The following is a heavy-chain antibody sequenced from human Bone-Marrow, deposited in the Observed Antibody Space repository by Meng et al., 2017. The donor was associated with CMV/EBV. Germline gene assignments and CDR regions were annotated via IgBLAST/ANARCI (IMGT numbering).Heavy chain of an antibody. CDR1: RFTFSTYG. CDR2: ISSSSTI. CDR3: ARELRFLEGYYYYGMDV. V-gene: IGHV3-69-1*02. D-gene: IGHD3-3*01. Sequence: GESLKISCAASRFTFSTYGMNWVRQAPGKGLEWVSSISSSSTIYYADSVKGRFTISRDNAKNSLYLQMNSLRAEDTAVYYCARELRFLEGYYYYGMDVWGQGTTVTVSS. J-gene: IGHJ6*02.